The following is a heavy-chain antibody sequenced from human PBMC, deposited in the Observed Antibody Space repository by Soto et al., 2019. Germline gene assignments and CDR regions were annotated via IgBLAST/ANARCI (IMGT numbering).Heavy chain of an antibody. CDR2: IDPSDSQT. Sequence: GESLKISCKGSGYSFAGYWITWVRQRPGKGLEWMGRIDPSDSQTYYSPSFRGHVTISVTKSITTVFLQWSSLRASDTAMYYCARQIYDSDTGPNFQYYFDSWGQGTPVTAPQ. CDR1: GYSFAGYW. J-gene: IGHJ4*02. CDR3: ARQIYDSDTGPNFQYYFDS. V-gene: IGHV5-10-1*01. D-gene: IGHD3-22*01.